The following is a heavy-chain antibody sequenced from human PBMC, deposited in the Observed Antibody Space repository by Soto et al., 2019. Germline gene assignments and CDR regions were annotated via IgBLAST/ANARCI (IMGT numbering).Heavy chain of an antibody. J-gene: IGHJ6*02. Sequence: GGSLRLSCAASGFTFSSYAMSWVRQAPGKGLEWVSAISGSGGSTYYADSVKGRFTISRDNSKNTLYLQMNSLRAEDTAVYYCAKRAVAGQLYYYYYYGMDVWGQGTTVTVSS. V-gene: IGHV3-23*01. D-gene: IGHD6-19*01. CDR1: GFTFSSYA. CDR3: AKRAVAGQLYYYYYYGMDV. CDR2: ISGSGGST.